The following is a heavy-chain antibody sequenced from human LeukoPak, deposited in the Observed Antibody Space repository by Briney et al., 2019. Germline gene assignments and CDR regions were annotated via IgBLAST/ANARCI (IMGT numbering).Heavy chain of an antibody. V-gene: IGHV3-30*02. CDR1: GFTFSNYG. CDR2: IRYDGSNK. D-gene: IGHD2-15*01. CDR3: AKAPNLIAAPDY. J-gene: IGHJ4*02. Sequence: GGSLRLSCAASGFTFSNYGMHWVRQAPGKGLEWVAFIRYDGSNKYYGDSVKGRFTISRDKSKNSLYLQMNSLRAEDTAVYYCAKAPNLIAAPDYWGQGTLVTVS.